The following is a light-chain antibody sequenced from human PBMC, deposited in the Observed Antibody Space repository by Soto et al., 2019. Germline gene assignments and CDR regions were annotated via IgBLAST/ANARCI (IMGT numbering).Light chain of an antibody. CDR2: EVT. CDR3: SSYAGGNNAYV. Sequence: QSALTQPPSASGSPGQSVTISCTGASSDVGGYNYVSWYQQHPGKAPKLMIYEVTKRPSGVPDRFSGSKSGNTASLTVSGLQPEDEADYYCSSYAGGNNAYVLGTGTKVTVL. J-gene: IGLJ1*01. V-gene: IGLV2-8*01. CDR1: SSDVGGYNY.